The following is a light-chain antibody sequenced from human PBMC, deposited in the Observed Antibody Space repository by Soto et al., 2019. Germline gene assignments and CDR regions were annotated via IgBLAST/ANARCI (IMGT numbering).Light chain of an antibody. J-gene: IGKJ2*01. V-gene: IGKV3-11*01. CDR1: QSVSSY. Sequence: EIVLTQSPATRSLSPGERATLSCRASQSVSSYLAWYQQKPGQAPRLLIYDASNRATVIPARFSGSGAGTDFTLTISSLEPEDGAVYYCQQRSNWRYTFGQGTKLEIK. CDR3: QQRSNWRYT. CDR2: DAS.